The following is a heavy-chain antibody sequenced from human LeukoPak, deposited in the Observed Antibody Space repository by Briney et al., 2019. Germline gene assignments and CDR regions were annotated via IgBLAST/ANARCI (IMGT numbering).Heavy chain of an antibody. CDR3: ARSGGGYWDS. Sequence: GGSLRLSCAASGFTFSASWMRWVRQAPGKGLVWVSRINGDGSTTDYADSVKGRFTISRDNAKNTLYLQMNSLRAEDTAVYYCARSGGGYWDSWGQGTLVTVSS. D-gene: IGHD2-21*01. CDR2: INGDGSTT. V-gene: IGHV3-74*01. J-gene: IGHJ4*02. CDR1: GFTFSASW.